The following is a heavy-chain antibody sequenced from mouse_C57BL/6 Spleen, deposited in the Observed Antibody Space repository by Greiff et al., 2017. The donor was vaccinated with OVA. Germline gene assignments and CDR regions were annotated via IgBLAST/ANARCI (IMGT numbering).Heavy chain of an antibody. CDR1: GYTFTSYW. CDR3: ARSNGRVPYWYFDV. D-gene: IGHD1-1*01. V-gene: IGHV1-69*01. Sequence: QVQLQQPGAELVMPGASVKLSCKASGYTFTSYWMHWVKQRPGQGLEWIGEIDPSDSYTNYNQKFKGKSTLTVDKSSSTAYMQLSSLTSEDSAVYYCARSNGRVPYWYFDVWGTGTTVTVSS. J-gene: IGHJ1*03. CDR2: IDPSDSYT.